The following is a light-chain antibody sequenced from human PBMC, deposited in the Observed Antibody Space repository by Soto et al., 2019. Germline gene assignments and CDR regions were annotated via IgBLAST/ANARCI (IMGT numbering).Light chain of an antibody. V-gene: IGLV1-40*01. CDR1: SSNIGAGYD. J-gene: IGLJ1*01. Sequence: QSVLTQPPSVSGAPGQRVTISCTGSSSNIGAGYDVHWYQQLPGTAPKLLIYANSNRPSGVPDRFSGSRSGTSASLAITGLQAEDEADYYCQSYDSSLSAYYVFGTGTKLT. CDR2: ANS. CDR3: QSYDSSLSAYYV.